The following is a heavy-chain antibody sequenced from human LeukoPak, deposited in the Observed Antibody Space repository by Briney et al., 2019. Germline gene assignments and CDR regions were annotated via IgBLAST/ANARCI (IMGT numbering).Heavy chain of an antibody. CDR1: GDSICRSTYY. J-gene: IGHJ4*02. Sequence: SETLSLTCTVSGDSICRSTYYWAWIRQPPGKGLEWIGSVYYGRSPYFNPSLESRATISVDTPKNHFSLKMSSVTAADTAVYYCARSSGTGTFSYWGLGTLVTVSS. D-gene: IGHD6-25*01. CDR3: ARSSGTGTFSY. CDR2: VYYGRSP. V-gene: IGHV4-39*02.